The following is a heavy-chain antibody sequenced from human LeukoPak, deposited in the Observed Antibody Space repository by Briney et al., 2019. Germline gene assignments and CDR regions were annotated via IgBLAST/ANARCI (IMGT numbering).Heavy chain of an antibody. CDR3: AIMHGYYDGSGYWVQ. D-gene: IGHD3-22*01. J-gene: IGHJ1*01. CDR1: GFTFGSYG. Sequence: GGSLRLSCAASGFTFGSYGMSWVRQAPGKGLEWVSFITPNADRTSYADSVEGRFTISRDNPRDTLYMQMNSLRDEDTALYYCAIMHGYYDGSGYWVQWGQGTLVTVSS. V-gene: IGHV3-23*01. CDR2: ITPNADRT.